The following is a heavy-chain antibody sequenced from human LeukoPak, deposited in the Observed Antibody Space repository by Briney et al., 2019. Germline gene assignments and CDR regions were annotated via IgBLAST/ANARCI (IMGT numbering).Heavy chain of an antibody. J-gene: IGHJ4*02. CDR2: IYYSGST. Sequence: SGTLSLTCTVSGGSISSYYWSWIRQPPGKGLEWIGYIYYSGSTNYNSSLKSRVTMSVDTSKNQFSLKLTSATAADTAVYYCARGYCSGGTCYRTFFDYWGQGTLVTVSS. D-gene: IGHD2-15*01. CDR1: GGSISSYY. V-gene: IGHV4-59*01. CDR3: ARGYCSGGTCYRTFFDY.